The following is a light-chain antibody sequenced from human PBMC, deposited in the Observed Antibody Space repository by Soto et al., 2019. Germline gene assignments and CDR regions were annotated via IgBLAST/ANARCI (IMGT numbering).Light chain of an antibody. J-gene: IGKJ2*01. V-gene: IGKV3-20*01. CDR3: QQLGTSHT. Sequence: EMVLTQSPGTLSFSPGERATLSCRASQSVSSSYLAWYQQKPGQAPRLLIYGASSRATGLPDRFNGSGSGSDFTLSISRMEPQDCAGSSCQQLGTSHTFGQGTQQQIK. CDR1: QSVSSSY. CDR2: GAS.